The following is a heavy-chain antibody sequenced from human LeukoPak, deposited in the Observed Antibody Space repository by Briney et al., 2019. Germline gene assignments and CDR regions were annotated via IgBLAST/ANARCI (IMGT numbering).Heavy chain of an antibody. D-gene: IGHD2-21*02. CDR2: VYPSDSDT. J-gene: IGHJ5*01. Sequence: KNGESLKISCKGSAYTFANYWIGWVRQMPGKGLEWMGFVYPSDSDTRYSPSFQGQVTISADKSITTAYLQWRSLKASDTAMYYCVRLKIPNHIVVVTSPFDSWGQGTLVSVSS. V-gene: IGHV5-51*01. CDR3: VRLKIPNHIVVVTSPFDS. CDR1: AYTFANYW.